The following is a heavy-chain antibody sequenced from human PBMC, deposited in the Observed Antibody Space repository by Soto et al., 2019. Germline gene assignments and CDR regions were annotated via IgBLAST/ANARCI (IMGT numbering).Heavy chain of an antibody. CDR1: GGTFSSYA. Sequence: QVQLVQSGAEVKKPGSSVKVSCKASGGTFSSYAISWVRQAPGQGLEWMGGIIPISDTTNYAQKFQRRVTRTAEEFTSTAYMELSRLRSEDTAVYCCSRSQGSSTSVEISYDSYYGMDVGGQATTVTVSS. D-gene: IGHD2-2*01. J-gene: IGHJ6*02. V-gene: IGHV1-69*01. CDR3: SRSQGSSTSVEISYDSYYGMDV. CDR2: IIPISDTT.